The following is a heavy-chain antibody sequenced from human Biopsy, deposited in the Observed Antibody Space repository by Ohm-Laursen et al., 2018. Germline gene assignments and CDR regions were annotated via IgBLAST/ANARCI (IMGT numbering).Heavy chain of an antibody. V-gene: IGHV3-21*06. Sequence: SLRLSCAASGFTFKNYAMNWVRQAPGKGLEWVSSISASSSYIYYADSVKGRFTVSRDNTKNTLYLQMNSLRAADTAIYFCATELLPPGVGGPWLDSWGQGTPVTVPS. D-gene: IGHD3-10*01. CDR2: ISASSSYI. J-gene: IGHJ5*01. CDR1: GFTFKNYA. CDR3: ATELLPPGVGGPWLDS.